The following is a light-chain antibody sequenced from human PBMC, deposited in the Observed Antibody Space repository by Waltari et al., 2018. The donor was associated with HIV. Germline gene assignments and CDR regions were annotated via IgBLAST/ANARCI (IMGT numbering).Light chain of an antibody. J-gene: IGKJ1*01. V-gene: IGKV3-20*01. Sequence: EIVLTPSPGTLSLSPGERVNFSCRGSQSVSSSYLAWYQQKPGQAPRLLIYGASSRATGIPDRFSGSGSGTDFTLTISRLEPGDFAVYYCQQYASSPLTFGQGTKVEIK. CDR3: QQYASSPLT. CDR1: QSVSSSY. CDR2: GAS.